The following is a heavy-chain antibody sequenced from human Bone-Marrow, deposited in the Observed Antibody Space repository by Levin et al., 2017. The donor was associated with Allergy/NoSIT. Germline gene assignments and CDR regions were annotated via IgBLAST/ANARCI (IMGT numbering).Heavy chain of an antibody. J-gene: IGHJ4*02. D-gene: IGHD3-10*01. CDR1: GFTFSSYA. CDR3: AKDLLYFYGSGSYDF. CDR2: IHNSSGST. Sequence: PGESLKISCAASGFTFSSYAMSWVRQAPGKGLEWVSSIHNSSGSTHYADSVKGRFTISRDNSKNRLYLQMYSLRAEDTAVYYCAKDLLYFYGSGSYDFWGQGTLVTVSS. V-gene: IGHV3-23*01.